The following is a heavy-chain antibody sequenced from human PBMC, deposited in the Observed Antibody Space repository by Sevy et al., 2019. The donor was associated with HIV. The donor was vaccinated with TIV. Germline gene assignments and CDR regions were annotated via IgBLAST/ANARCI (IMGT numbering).Heavy chain of an antibody. V-gene: IGHV3-7*01. D-gene: IGHD6-13*01. J-gene: IGHJ4*02. CDR2: INQDGGVT. CDR3: VRAIAKDGSF. CDR1: GFTLNNYW. Sequence: GGSLRLSCVASGFTLNNYWMHWVRQAPGKGLEWVANINQDGGVTYYVDSVRGRFTISRDNGRNLVFLQMNSLRLDDTALYFCVRAIAKDGSFWGQGTLVTVSS.